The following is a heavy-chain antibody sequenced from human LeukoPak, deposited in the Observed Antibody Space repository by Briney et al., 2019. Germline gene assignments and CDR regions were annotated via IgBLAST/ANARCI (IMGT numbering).Heavy chain of an antibody. CDR2: IYYSGST. CDR3: ARGTAVAGT. CDR1: GGSISSYY. V-gene: IGHV4-59*01. J-gene: IGHJ5*02. Sequence: SETLSLTCTVSGGSISSYYWSWIRQPPGKGLEWIGNIYYSGSTNYNPSFKSRVTISVGTSQNQFSLRLSSVTAADTAVYYCARGTAVAGTWGQGTLVTVSS. D-gene: IGHD6-19*01.